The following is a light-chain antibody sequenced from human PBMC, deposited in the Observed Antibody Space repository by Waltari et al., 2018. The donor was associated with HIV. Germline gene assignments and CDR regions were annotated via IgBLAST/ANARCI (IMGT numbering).Light chain of an antibody. Sequence: QSALTQPPSVSGSLVQSVTISCTGTSSDIGAYNRVSWYQQSPGTAPKLRTYEVTQRPSGVPVRVSGAKSVNSASLPISCLQADDEADDYCTSYTTGSTLVFGGGTKWTVL. CDR2: EVT. J-gene: IGLJ3*02. CDR3: TSYTTGSTLV. CDR1: SSDIGAYNR. V-gene: IGLV2-18*02.